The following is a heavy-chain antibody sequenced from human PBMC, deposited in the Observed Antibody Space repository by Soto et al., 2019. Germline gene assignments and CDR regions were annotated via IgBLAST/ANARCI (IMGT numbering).Heavy chain of an antibody. Sequence: PSETLSLTCTVSGGSISSGGYYWSWIRQHPGKGLEWIGYIYYSGSTYYNPSLKSRVTISVDTSKNQFSLKLSSVTAADTAVYYCARAWGSEIYGDYVGRWFDPWGQGTLVTVSS. D-gene: IGHD4-17*01. J-gene: IGHJ5*02. CDR1: GGSISSGGYY. V-gene: IGHV4-31*03. CDR3: ARAWGSEIYGDYVGRWFDP. CDR2: IYYSGST.